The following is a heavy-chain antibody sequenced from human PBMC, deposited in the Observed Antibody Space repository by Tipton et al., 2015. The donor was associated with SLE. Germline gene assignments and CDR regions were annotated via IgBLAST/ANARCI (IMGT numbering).Heavy chain of an antibody. D-gene: IGHD7-27*01. Sequence: TLSLTCAVYGGFFSGHYCTWIRQSPGKGLEWIGDISHSGTTNYNSSLRGRVTISGDTSKNQFSLKLSSVTAADTAVYYCARDPLGIRAFDIWGQGTMVTVSS. CDR3: ARDPLGIRAFDI. V-gene: IGHV4-34*01. CDR1: GGFFSGHY. CDR2: ISHSGTT. J-gene: IGHJ3*02.